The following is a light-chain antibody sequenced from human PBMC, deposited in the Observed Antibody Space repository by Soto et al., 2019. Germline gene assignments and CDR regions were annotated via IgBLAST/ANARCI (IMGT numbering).Light chain of an antibody. CDR2: DAS. J-gene: IGKJ1*01. CDR3: QQYGSSPRT. Sequence: VVLPPSTATLSLTPGERAPLSCRASQSVSSYLAWYQQKPGQAPRLPIYDASNRATGIPDRFSGSGSGTDFTLTISRLEPEDFAVYYCQQYGSSPRTFGQGTKV. CDR1: QSVSSY. V-gene: IGKV3-20*01.